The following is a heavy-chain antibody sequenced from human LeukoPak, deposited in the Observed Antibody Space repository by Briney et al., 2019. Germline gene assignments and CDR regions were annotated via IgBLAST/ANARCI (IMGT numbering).Heavy chain of an antibody. CDR1: GGSFSGYY. CDR3: ARGRVYYYGSGRRDFDY. CDR2: INHSGST. D-gene: IGHD3-10*01. V-gene: IGHV4-34*01. J-gene: IGHJ4*02. Sequence: PSETLSLTCAVYGGSFSGYYWSWIRQPPGKGLEWIGEINHSGSTNYNPSLKSRVTISVDTSKNQFSLKLSSVTAADTAVYYCARGRVYYYGSGRRDFDYWGQGTLVTVSS.